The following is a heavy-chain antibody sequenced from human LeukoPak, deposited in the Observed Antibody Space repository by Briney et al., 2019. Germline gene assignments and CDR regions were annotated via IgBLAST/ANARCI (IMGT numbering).Heavy chain of an antibody. CDR1: GGSFSGYY. D-gene: IGHD2-2*01. Sequence: SETLSLTCAVSGGSFSGYYWSWIRQPPGKGLEWIGEINHSGSTNYNPSLKSRVTISVDTSKNQFSLKLSSVTAADTAVYYCARGLTSCYDYWGQGTLVTVSS. CDR3: ARGLTSCYDY. V-gene: IGHV4-34*01. CDR2: INHSGST. J-gene: IGHJ4*02.